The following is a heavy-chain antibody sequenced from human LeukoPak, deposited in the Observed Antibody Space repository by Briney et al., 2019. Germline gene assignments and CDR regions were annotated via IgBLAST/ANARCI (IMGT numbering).Heavy chain of an antibody. Sequence: GASVKVSCKASGYTFTGYYMHWARQAPGQGLEWMGWINPNSGGTNYAQKFQGRVTMTRDTSISTAYMELSRLRSDDTAVYYCARGSYGDPYDAFDIWGQGTMVTVSS. V-gene: IGHV1-2*02. CDR2: INPNSGGT. CDR3: ARGSYGDPYDAFDI. CDR1: GYTFTGYY. D-gene: IGHD3-16*01. J-gene: IGHJ3*02.